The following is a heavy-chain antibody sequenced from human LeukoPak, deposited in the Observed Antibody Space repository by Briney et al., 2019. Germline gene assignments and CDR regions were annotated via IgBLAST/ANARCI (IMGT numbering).Heavy chain of an antibody. V-gene: IGHV3-30-3*01. J-gene: IGHJ6*03. Sequence: QPGRSLRLSCAASGFIFSSYAMHWVRQAPGKGLEWVAVISYDGSNKYYADSVKGRFTISRDNSKNTLYLQMNSLRAEDTAVYYCARNPYDFLGWGDYYYMDVWGKGTTVTVSS. D-gene: IGHD3-3*01. CDR1: GFIFSSYA. CDR2: ISYDGSNK. CDR3: ARNPYDFLGWGDYYYMDV.